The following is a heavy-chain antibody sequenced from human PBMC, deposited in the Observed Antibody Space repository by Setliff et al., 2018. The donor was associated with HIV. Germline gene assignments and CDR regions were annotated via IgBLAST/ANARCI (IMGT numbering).Heavy chain of an antibody. Sequence: PGGSLRLSCAASGFTFSDYPMNWVRQAPGKGLEWVAVISYDGSNKYYADSVKGRFTISRDNSKNTLYLQMNSLRAEDTAVYYCARGFSSGWYGFDYWGQGTLVTVSS. D-gene: IGHD6-19*01. CDR1: GFTFSDYP. CDR2: ISYDGSNK. J-gene: IGHJ4*02. CDR3: ARGFSSGWYGFDY. V-gene: IGHV3-30*01.